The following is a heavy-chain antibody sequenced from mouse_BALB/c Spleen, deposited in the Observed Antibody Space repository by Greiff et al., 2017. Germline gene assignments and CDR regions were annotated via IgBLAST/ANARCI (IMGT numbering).Heavy chain of an antibody. CDR2: ISSGSSTI. CDR1: GFTFSSFG. CDR3: ARGGYAMDY. Sequence: EVNLVESGGGLVQPGGSRKLSCAASGFTFSSFGMHWVRQAPEKGLEWVAYISSGSSTIYYPDSVKGRFTISRDNARNILYLQMSSLRSEDTAMYYCARGGYAMDYWGQGTSVTVSS. V-gene: IGHV5-17*02. J-gene: IGHJ4*01.